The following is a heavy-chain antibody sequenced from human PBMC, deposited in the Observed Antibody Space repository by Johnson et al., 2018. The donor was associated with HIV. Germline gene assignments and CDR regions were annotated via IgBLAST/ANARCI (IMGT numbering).Heavy chain of an antibody. CDR2: IKQDGSEK. CDR1: GFTFSDYY. J-gene: IGHJ3*02. Sequence: VQLVESGGGLVQPGGSLRLSCAASGFTFSDYYMSWIRQAPGKGLQWVANIKQDGSEKYYADSVKGRFTISRDNSKNTLYLQMNSLRAEDTAVYYCARGRYTTAEWDDAFDIWGQGTMVTVSS. CDR3: ARGRYTTAEWDDAFDI. V-gene: IGHV3-7*03. D-gene: IGHD1-26*01.